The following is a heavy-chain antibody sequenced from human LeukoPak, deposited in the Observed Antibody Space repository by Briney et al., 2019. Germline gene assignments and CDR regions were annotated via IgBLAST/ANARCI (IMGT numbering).Heavy chain of an antibody. V-gene: IGHV1-2*02. CDR2: INPNSGGT. Sequence: ASVKVSCKASGYTFTGYYMHWVRQAPGQGLEWMGWINPNSGGTNYAQKFQGRVTMTTDTSTSTAYMELRSLRSDDTAVYYCAGSHPVRQFDPWGQGTLVTVSS. J-gene: IGHJ5*02. D-gene: IGHD2-15*01. CDR1: GYTFTGYY. CDR3: AGSHPVRQFDP.